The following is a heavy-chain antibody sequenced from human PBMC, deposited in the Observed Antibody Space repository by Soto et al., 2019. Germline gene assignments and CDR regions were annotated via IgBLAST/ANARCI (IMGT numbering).Heavy chain of an antibody. D-gene: IGHD3-3*01. CDR2: IYYSGST. V-gene: IGHV4-31*03. Sequence: SETLSLTCTVSGGSISSGGYYWSWIRQHPGKGLEWIGYIYYSGSTYYNPSLKSRVTISVDTSKNQFSLKLSSVTAADTAVYYCARGPLMTIFGVVSGAPGIWGQGTLVTVSS. CDR1: GGSISSGGYY. J-gene: IGHJ4*02. CDR3: ARGPLMTIFGVVSGAPGI.